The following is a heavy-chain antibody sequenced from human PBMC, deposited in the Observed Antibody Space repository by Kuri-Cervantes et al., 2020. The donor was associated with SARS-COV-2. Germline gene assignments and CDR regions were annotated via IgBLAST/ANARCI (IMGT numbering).Heavy chain of an antibody. CDR2: FYTTERI. D-gene: IGHD5-18*01. CDR3: ARDVVHTYGWRAFDY. V-gene: IGHV4-4*07. CDR1: GGSISTYY. Sequence: SETLSLTCTVSGGSISTYYWSWIRQPAGKGLEWIGRFYTTERINYNPSLKSRVTISVDMSKNQFSLRLTSVTAADTAVYYCARDVVHTYGWRAFDYWGQGSLVTVSS. J-gene: IGHJ4*02.